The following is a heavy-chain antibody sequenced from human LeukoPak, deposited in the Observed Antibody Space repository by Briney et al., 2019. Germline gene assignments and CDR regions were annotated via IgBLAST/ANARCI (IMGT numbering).Heavy chain of an antibody. V-gene: IGHV1-69*17. CDR2: IIPIFGIA. J-gene: IGHJ3*02. Sequence: SVKVSCKASGGTFSSYAISWVRQAPGQGLEWMGGIIPIFGIANYAQKFQGRVTITADKSTSTAYMELSSLRSEDTAVYYCARETDYGGNPGAFDIWGQGTMVTVSS. D-gene: IGHD4-23*01. CDR3: ARETDYGGNPGAFDI. CDR1: GGTFSSYA.